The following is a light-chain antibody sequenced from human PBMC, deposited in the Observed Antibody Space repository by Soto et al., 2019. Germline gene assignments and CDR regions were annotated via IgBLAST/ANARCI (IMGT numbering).Light chain of an antibody. Sequence: AIRMTQSPSSFSASTGDRVTITCRASQGISSYLAWYQQKPGKAPKLLIYAASTLRSGVPSRFTGSGSGTDFTLTISCLQSEDFATYYCPQYYSYPFTFGPGTKVDIK. CDR3: PQYYSYPFT. J-gene: IGKJ3*01. CDR2: AAS. CDR1: QGISSY. V-gene: IGKV1-8*01.